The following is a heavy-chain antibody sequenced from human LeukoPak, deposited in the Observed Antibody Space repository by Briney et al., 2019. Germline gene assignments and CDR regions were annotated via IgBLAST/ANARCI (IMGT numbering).Heavy chain of an antibody. CDR3: ARVEGSGSYYYSFNY. D-gene: IGHD3-10*01. CDR1: GFTFSSYD. V-gene: IGHV3-23*01. J-gene: IGHJ4*02. Sequence: GGSLRLSCAASGFTFSSYDMTWVRQAPGRGLEWVSSIRPSGDNTYYGDSVKGRFTISRDNSKNTLYLQMNSLRAEDTAVYYCARVEGSGSYYYSFNYWGQGTLVTVSS. CDR2: IRPSGDNT.